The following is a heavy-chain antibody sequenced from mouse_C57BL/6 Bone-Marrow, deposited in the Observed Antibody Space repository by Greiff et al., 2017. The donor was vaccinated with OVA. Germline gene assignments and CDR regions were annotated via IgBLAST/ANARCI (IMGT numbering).Heavy chain of an antibody. D-gene: IGHD4-1*01. Sequence: QVQLQQSGAELLRPGTSVKVSCKASGYAFTNYLIEWVKQRPGQGLEWIGVINPGSGGTNYNEKFKGKATLTADKSSSTAYMQLSSLTSEDSAVYFCARMGTGTGYWGQGTTLTVSS. J-gene: IGHJ2*01. CDR1: GYAFTNYL. CDR3: ARMGTGTGY. V-gene: IGHV1-54*01. CDR2: INPGSGGT.